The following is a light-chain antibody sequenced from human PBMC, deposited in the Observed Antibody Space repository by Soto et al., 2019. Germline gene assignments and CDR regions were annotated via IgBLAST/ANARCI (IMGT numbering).Light chain of an antibody. CDR1: SGHSSYA. V-gene: IGLV4-69*01. J-gene: IGLJ2*01. CDR3: QTWGTGFQF. CDR2: LNNDGSH. Sequence: QSVLTQSPSASASLGASVKLTCTLSSGHSSYAIAWHQKQPGKGPRYLMDLNNDGSHTKGDGIPDRFSGSSSGADRFLIISSLQSEDEADCYCQTWGTGFQFFGGGTQLTVL.